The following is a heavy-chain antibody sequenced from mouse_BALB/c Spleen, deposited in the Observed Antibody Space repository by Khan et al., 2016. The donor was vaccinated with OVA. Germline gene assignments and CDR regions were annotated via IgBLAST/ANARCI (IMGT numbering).Heavy chain of an antibody. V-gene: IGHV2-9*02. CDR2: IWAGGTT. J-gene: IGHJ2*01. CDR1: GFSLTSYG. Sequence: VQLQQSGPGLVPPSQSLSITCTVSGFSLTSYGVHWVRQPPGKGLEWLGVIWAGGTTNYNSALMSRLSISKDNSKSQVFLKMNSLQTDDTAMYYWARGREYGPYYFDYWGQGTTITVSA. D-gene: IGHD1-2*01. CDR3: ARGREYGPYYFDY.